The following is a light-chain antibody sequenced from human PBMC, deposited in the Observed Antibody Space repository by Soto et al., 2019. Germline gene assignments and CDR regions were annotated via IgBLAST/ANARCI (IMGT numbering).Light chain of an antibody. CDR1: SSDVGGHNY. J-gene: IGLJ1*01. CDR2: EIS. Sequence: QSALTQPASVSGSPGQLITISCTGTSSDVGGHNYVSWYQQHPGKAPKLLIYEISNRPSGVSNRFSVSRSGNTASLTISGLQAEDEADYYCKSYRSSRILVFGTGTSHRP. V-gene: IGLV2-14*01. CDR3: KSYRSSRILV.